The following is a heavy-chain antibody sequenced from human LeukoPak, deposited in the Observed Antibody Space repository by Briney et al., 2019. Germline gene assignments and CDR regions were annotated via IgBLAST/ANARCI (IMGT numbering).Heavy chain of an antibody. CDR1: GFTVSSNY. J-gene: IGHJ4*02. V-gene: IGHV3-66*01. CDR3: ARGPLTTPLAY. D-gene: IGHD4-17*01. CDR2: IYSGGST. Sequence: GGSLRLSCAAPGFTVSSNYMSWVRQAPGKGLEWVSVIYSGGSTYYADSVKGRFTISRDNSKNTLFLQMNSLRAEDTAVYYCARGPLTTPLAYWGQGTLVTVSS.